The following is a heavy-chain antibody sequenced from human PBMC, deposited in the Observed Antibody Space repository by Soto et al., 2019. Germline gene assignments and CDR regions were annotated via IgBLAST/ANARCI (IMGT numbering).Heavy chain of an antibody. D-gene: IGHD6-13*01. V-gene: IGHV4-59*01. CDR2: IYYSGST. J-gene: IGHJ4*02. CDR1: GGSISSYY. CDR3: ARGAFGSSSWVNSDY. Sequence: PSETLSLTCTVSGGSISSYYWSWIRQPPGKGLEWIGYIYYSGSTNYNPSLKSRVTISVDTSKNQFSLKLSSVTAADTAVYYCARGAFGSSSWVNSDYWGQGTPVTVSS.